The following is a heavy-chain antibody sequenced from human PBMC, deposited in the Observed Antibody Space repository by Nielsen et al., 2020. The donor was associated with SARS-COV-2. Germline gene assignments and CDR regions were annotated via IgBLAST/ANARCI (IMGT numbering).Heavy chain of an antibody. J-gene: IGHJ4*02. CDR2: ISWNSGSI. CDR1: GFTFDDYA. V-gene: IGHV3-9*01. CDR3: ARGSNGYDTSGFDY. D-gene: IGHD3-22*01. Sequence: SLKISCAASGFTFDDYAMHWVRQAPGKGLEWVSGISWNSGSIGYADSVKGRFTISRDNAKNSLYLQMNSLRAEDTALYYCARGSNGYDTSGFDYWGQGTLATVSS.